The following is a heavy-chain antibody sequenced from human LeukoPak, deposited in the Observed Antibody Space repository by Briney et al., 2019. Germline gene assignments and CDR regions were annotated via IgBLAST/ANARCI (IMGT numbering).Heavy chain of an antibody. CDR1: GFIFSTYG. CDR3: VKEASKTFGIYTADY. Sequence: GGSLRLSCAASGFIFSTYGMTWVRQAPGKGLEWVSSISSSSTYIYYADSAKGRFTISRDNPKNSLYLQMDSLRAEDTAVYYCVKEASKTFGIYTADYWGQGTLVTVSS. D-gene: IGHD3-16*01. V-gene: IGHV3-21*04. J-gene: IGHJ4*02. CDR2: ISSSSTYI.